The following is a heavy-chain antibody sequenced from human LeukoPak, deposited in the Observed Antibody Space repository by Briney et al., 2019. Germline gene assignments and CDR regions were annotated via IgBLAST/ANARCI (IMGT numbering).Heavy chain of an antibody. Sequence: GGSLRLSCAASGFTFSSYGMSWVRQAPGKGLEWVSASSGSGGSTYYADSVKGRFTISRDNSKNTLYLQMNSLRAEDTAVYYCARVLRYCSGGNCYSGGLGYMDVWGKGTTVTISS. CDR3: ARVLRYCSGGNCYSGGLGYMDV. V-gene: IGHV3-23*01. CDR2: SSGSGGST. CDR1: GFTFSSYG. J-gene: IGHJ6*03. D-gene: IGHD2-15*01.